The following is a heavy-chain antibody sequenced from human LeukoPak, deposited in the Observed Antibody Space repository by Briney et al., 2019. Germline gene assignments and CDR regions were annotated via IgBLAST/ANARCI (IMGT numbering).Heavy chain of an antibody. CDR1: GGSISSGSNY. V-gene: IGHV4-61*02. D-gene: IGHD3-22*01. CDR2: IYTSGST. J-gene: IGHJ4*02. CDR3: AREGAPNYYDSSGSGSY. Sequence: SETLSLTCTVSGGSISSGSNYWSWIRQTAGKGLEWIGRIYTSGSTNYNPSLKSRVTISVDTSKNQFSLKLSSVTAADTAVYYCAREGAPNYYDSSGSGSYWGQGTLVTVSS.